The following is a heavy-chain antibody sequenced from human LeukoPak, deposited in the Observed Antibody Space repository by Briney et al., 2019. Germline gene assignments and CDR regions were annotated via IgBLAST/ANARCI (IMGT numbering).Heavy chain of an antibody. J-gene: IGHJ4*02. V-gene: IGHV1-69*13. CDR2: IIPIFGTA. D-gene: IGHD4-17*01. CDR1: GGTFSGYA. Sequence: GASVKVSCKASGGTFSGYAISWVRQAPGQGLEWMGGIIPIFGTANYAQKFQGRVTITADESTSTAYMELSSLRSEDTAVYYCAREGTVTTFDYWGQGTLVTVSS. CDR3: AREGTVTTFDY.